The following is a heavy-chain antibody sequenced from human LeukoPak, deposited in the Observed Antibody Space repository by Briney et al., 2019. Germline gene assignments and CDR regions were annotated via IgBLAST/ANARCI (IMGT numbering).Heavy chain of an antibody. CDR2: IYYSGST. D-gene: IGHD4-17*01. Sequence: NPSQTLSLTCTVSGGSISSGGYYWSWIRRHPGKGLEWIGYIYYSGSTYYNPSLKSRVTISVDTSKNQFSLKLSSVTAADTAVYYCARGGYGDPRGNWFDPWGQGTLVTVSS. J-gene: IGHJ5*02. CDR1: GGSISSGGYY. V-gene: IGHV4-31*03. CDR3: ARGGYGDPRGNWFDP.